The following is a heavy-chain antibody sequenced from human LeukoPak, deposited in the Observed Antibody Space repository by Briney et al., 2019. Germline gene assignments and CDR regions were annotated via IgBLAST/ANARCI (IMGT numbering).Heavy chain of an antibody. CDR3: ARAGTKLRYFDWSLDY. J-gene: IGHJ4*02. Sequence: SETLSLTCTVSGGSISSYYWSWIRQPAGRGLEWIGRIYTSGSTNYNPSLKSRVTMSVVTSKNQFSLKLSSVPAADTAVYYCARAGTKLRYFDWSLDYWGQGTLVTVSS. D-gene: IGHD3-9*01. CDR1: GGSISSYY. V-gene: IGHV4-4*07. CDR2: IYTSGST.